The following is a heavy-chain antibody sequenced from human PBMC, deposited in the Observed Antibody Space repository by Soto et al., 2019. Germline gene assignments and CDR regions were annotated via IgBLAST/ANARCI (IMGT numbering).Heavy chain of an antibody. CDR1: VNTLSRLP. Sequence: SVKVSWKFSVNTLSRLPMHLVRQAPGKGLEWMGSLDYEEGERNFAHRFQGRVTVTEDTSTDTAYMDLSSLKSEDTAVYYCAAGVTTFDYWGQGTLVTVSS. D-gene: IGHD4-17*01. J-gene: IGHJ4*02. CDR2: LDYEEGER. CDR3: AAGVTTFDY. V-gene: IGHV1-24*01.